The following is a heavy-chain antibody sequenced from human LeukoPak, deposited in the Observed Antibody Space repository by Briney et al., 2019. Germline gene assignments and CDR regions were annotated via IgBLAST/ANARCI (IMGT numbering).Heavy chain of an antibody. CDR3: ARARGWEVNHYYYYKDV. CDR1: GFNPSSHW. Sequence: HPGGSLRLSCVASGFNPSSHWMTWVRQAPGKGLEWVALIWYDGSNKYYADSVKGRFTVSRDNSNNTLSLQMNSLRAEDTAVYYCARARGWEVNHYYYYKDVWGKGTTVTVSS. CDR2: IWYDGSNK. J-gene: IGHJ6*03. D-gene: IGHD1-26*01. V-gene: IGHV3-33*08.